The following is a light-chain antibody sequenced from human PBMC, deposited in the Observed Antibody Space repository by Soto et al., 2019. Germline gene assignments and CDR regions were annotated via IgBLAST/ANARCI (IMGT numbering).Light chain of an antibody. V-gene: IGKV3-15*01. CDR1: QSVSNN. Sequence: EIVMTQSPATLSVSPGERATLSCRASQSVSNNLAWYQQKPGQAPRLLIYFASTRATGSPARFSGSGSETEFTLTISRLQSEDFAVYYCQHYNKWPLTFGGGTKVETK. CDR3: QHYNKWPLT. J-gene: IGKJ4*01. CDR2: FAS.